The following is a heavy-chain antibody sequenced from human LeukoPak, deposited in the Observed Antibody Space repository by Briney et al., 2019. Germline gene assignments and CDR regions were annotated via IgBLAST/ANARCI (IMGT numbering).Heavy chain of an antibody. CDR1: GFTFSSYG. CDR3: AKDYYGSESYSDY. CDR2: IRYDGSNK. D-gene: IGHD3-10*01. V-gene: IGHV3-30*02. J-gene: IGHJ4*02. Sequence: GGSLRLSCAASGFTFSSYGMHWVRQAPGKGLEWVAFIRYDGSNKYYADSVKGRFTISRDNSKNTLYLQMNSLRAEDTAVYYCAKDYYGSESYSDYWGQGTLVTVSS.